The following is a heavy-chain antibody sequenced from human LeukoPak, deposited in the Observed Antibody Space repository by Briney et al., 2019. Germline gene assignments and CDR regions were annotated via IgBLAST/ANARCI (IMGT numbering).Heavy chain of an antibody. CDR3: ARERGYSSSWYYGAFDI. J-gene: IGHJ3*02. Sequence: NASETLSLTCTVSGGSISSYYWSWIRQPPGKGLEWIGYIYYSGSTNYNPSLKSRVTISVDTSKNQFSLKLSSVTAADTAVYYCARERGYSSSWYYGAFDIWVQGTMVTVSS. CDR1: GGSISSYY. CDR2: IYYSGST. V-gene: IGHV4-59*01. D-gene: IGHD6-13*01.